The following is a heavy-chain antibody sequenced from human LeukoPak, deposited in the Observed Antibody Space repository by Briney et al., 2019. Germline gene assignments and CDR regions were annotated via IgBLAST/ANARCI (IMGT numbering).Heavy chain of an antibody. CDR1: GFTFSNYA. Sequence: GRSLRLSCAATGFTFSNYAIHWGRQAPGKGLEWVAFISDDGSRQHYADSVKGRFTISRDNSKNTLNLQMNSLRAEDTAVYYCARGHYGMDVWGQGTSVTVSS. J-gene: IGHJ6*02. V-gene: IGHV3-30-3*01. CDR2: ISDDGSRQ. CDR3: ARGHYGMDV.